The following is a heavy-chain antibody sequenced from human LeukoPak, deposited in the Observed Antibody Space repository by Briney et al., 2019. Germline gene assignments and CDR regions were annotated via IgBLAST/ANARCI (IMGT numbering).Heavy chain of an antibody. D-gene: IGHD3-10*01. J-gene: IGHJ3*01. CDR3: ARHSGGLNAFDF. CDR1: GYSFTSFW. V-gene: IGHV5-51*01. Sequence: GESLKISCKGSGYSFTSFWIGWVRQMPGKGLEWMGIIYPGDSDTKYGPSFQGQVIISVDKSTGTAYLQWSSLKASDTAMYYCARHSGGLNAFDFWGQGTMVTVSS. CDR2: IYPGDSDT.